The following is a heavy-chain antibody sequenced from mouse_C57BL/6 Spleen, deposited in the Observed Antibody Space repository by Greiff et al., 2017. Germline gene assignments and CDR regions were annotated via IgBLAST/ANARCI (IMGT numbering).Heavy chain of an antibody. V-gene: IGHV1-55*01. D-gene: IGHD1-1*01. Sequence: VQLQQPGAELVKPGASVKLSCKASGYTFTSYWITWVKQRPGQGLEWIGDIYPGSGSTNYNEKFKSKATLTVDTSSSTAYMQLSSRTSEDSAVYDSARSGGNCSSWFAYWGQGTLVTVSA. CDR3: ARSGGNCSSWFAY. CDR1: GYTFTSYW. CDR2: IYPGSGST. J-gene: IGHJ3*01.